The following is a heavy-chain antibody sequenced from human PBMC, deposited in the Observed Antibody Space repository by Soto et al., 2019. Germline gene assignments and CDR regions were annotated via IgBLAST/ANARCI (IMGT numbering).Heavy chain of an antibody. CDR1: GFSLTTTGVG. D-gene: IGHD6-19*01. Sequence: QITLKESGPSLVKPTQTLTLTCTFSGFSLTTTGVGVVWIRQPPGKALEWLALIYWDDDKHYSPSLRSRLTVTKDTTISQVALTLTNVDPANTVTYSCAHVGVLEQWLYRLDHWGQGTLVTVSS. V-gene: IGHV2-5*02. CDR3: AHVGVLEQWLYRLDH. CDR2: IYWDDDK. J-gene: IGHJ4*02.